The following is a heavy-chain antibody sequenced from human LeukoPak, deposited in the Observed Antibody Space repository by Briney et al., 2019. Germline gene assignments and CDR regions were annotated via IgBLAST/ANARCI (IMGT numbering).Heavy chain of an antibody. CDR1: GYTFTSYG. CDR3: ARDHCSGGSCYPPNWFDP. CDR2: ISAYNGNT. J-gene: IGHJ5*02. Sequence: ASVKVSCKASGYTFTSYGISWVRQAPGQELEWMGWISAYNGNTNYAQKLQGRVTMSTDTSTSTAYMELRSLRSDDTAVYYCARDHCSGGSCYPPNWFDPWGQGTLVTVSS. V-gene: IGHV1-18*04. D-gene: IGHD2-15*01.